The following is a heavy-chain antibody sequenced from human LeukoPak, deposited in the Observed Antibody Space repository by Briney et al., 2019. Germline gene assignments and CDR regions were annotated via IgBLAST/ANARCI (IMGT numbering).Heavy chain of an antibody. J-gene: IGHJ3*02. V-gene: IGHV1-18*01. CDR1: GYTFTSYG. CDR3: ARVSDYHGSGSYAFDI. Sequence: GASVKVSCKASGYTFTSYGISWVRQAPGQGLEWMGWISAYNGNTNYAQKLQGRVTMTTDTSTSTAYMELRSLRSDDTAVYYCARVSDYHGSGSYAFDIWGQGTMVTVSS. CDR2: ISAYNGNT. D-gene: IGHD3-10*01.